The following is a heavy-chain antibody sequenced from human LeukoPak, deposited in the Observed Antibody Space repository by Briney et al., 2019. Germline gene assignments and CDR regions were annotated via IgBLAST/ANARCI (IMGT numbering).Heavy chain of an antibody. V-gene: IGHV3-74*01. CDR1: RFRFSNYW. CDR3: AKSDWFDP. Sequence: GESLRLSCATSRFRFSNYWMSWLRQVPGKGLEWVSRIKNDGSTATYAESVKGRFTISRDNARNTLYLQMNSLRVDDTAVYYCAKSDWFDPWGRGILVTVSS. J-gene: IGHJ5*02. CDR2: IKNDGSTA.